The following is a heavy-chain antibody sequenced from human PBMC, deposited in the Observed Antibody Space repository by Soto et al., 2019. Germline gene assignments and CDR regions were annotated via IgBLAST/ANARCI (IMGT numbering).Heavy chain of an antibody. V-gene: IGHV3-30-3*01. D-gene: IGHD3-22*01. CDR3: ASIGAAGYDSSRTTDAIDI. J-gene: IGHJ3*02. CDR1: GFTFSSYA. Sequence: GGSLRLSCAASGFTFSSYAMHWVRQAPGKGLEWVAVISYDGSNKYYADSVKGRFTISRDNSKNTLYLQMNSLRAEDTAVYYCASIGAAGYDSSRTTDAIDIPGQATMVTVSS. CDR2: ISYDGSNK.